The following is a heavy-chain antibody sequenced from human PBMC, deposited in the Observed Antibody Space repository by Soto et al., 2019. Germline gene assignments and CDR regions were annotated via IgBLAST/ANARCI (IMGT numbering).Heavy chain of an antibody. D-gene: IGHD1-20*01. CDR1: GGTFSSYA. CDR3: AYKHLCADYFDY. Sequence: QVQLVQSGAEVKKPGSSVKVSCKASGGTFSSYAISWVRQAPGQGLEWMGGGISNFGTANYAQKFQGRVTFTAKESTIPAYMDRSSLRSGDTAVYYCAYKHLCADYFDYWGQGTLVTVSS. CDR2: GISNFGTA. V-gene: IGHV1-69*12. J-gene: IGHJ4*02.